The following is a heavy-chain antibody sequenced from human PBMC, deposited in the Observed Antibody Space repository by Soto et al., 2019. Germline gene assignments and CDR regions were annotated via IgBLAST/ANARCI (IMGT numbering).Heavy chain of an antibody. CDR2: IYSGGYT. CDR1: GFTVSNNY. Sequence: EVQLVESGGGLIQPGGSLRLSCAVSGFTVSNNYMSWVRQAPGKGLEGVSVIYSGGYTAYGDSVKGRFTISRDNSKTPLYPQMNGLGPADPGLYYCATRPGGGGYGGQGTLVTVSS. V-gene: IGHV3-53*01. CDR3: ATRPGGGGY. D-gene: IGHD3-10*01. J-gene: IGHJ4*02.